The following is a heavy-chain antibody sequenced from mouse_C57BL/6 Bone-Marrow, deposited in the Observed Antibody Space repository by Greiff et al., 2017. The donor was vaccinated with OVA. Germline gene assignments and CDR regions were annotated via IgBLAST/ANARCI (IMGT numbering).Heavy chain of an antibody. CDR1: GFNIKNTY. V-gene: IGHV14-3*01. J-gene: IGHJ4*01. Sequence: VQLQQSVAELVRPGASVKLSCTASGFNIKNTYMHWVKQRPEQGLEWIGRIDPANGNTKYAPKFQGKATITADTSSNTAYLQLSSLTSEVTAIYYCARGDYYGSSYPYYYAMDYWGQGTSVTVSS. CDR3: ARGDYYGSSYPYYYAMDY. CDR2: IDPANGNT. D-gene: IGHD1-1*01.